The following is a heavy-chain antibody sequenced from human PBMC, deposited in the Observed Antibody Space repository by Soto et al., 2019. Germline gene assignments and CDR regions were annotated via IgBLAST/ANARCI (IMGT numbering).Heavy chain of an antibody. CDR3: ARALSYYDILTGYYFSGLDI. Sequence: GGSLRLSCAASGFTVSSNYMSWVRQAPGKGLEWVSVIYSGGSTYYADSVKGRFTISRDNSKNTLYLQMNSLKAEDTAVYYCARALSYYDILTGYYFSGLDIWGQGTMVTVS. V-gene: IGHV3-66*01. CDR1: GFTVSSNY. CDR2: IYSGGST. D-gene: IGHD3-9*01. J-gene: IGHJ3*02.